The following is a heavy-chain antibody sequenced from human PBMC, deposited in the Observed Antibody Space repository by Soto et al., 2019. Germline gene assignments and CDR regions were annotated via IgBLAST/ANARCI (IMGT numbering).Heavy chain of an antibody. CDR3: ARDDFGEPDY. CDR1: EFTFSSYA. CDR2: ITGSGGAT. D-gene: IGHD4-17*01. J-gene: IGHJ4*02. V-gene: IGHV3-23*01. Sequence: GGSLRLSCAASEFTFSSYAMSWVRQAPGQGLEWVSAITGSGGATYYADSVRGRFTISRDNAKNTLYLQMNSLGAEDTAVYYCARDDFGEPDYWGQGTLVTVSS.